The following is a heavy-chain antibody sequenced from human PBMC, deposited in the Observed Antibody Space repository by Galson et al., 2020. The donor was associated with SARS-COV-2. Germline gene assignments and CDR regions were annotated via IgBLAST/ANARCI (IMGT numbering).Heavy chain of an antibody. CDR3: ATIQYRSGSQYKSELEF. CDR2: IYPDDSDT. CDR1: GYSFANYW. D-gene: IGHD3-10*01. J-gene: IGHJ4*02. V-gene: IGHV5-51*01. Sequence: GESLKIYCQGSGYSFANYWIAWVRQMPGKGLEWMGIIYPDDSDTKYSPSFRGQVTISAVKSINTAYLQWSSLKPSGTAIDYCATIQYRSGSQYKSELEFWGQGTLVTVAS.